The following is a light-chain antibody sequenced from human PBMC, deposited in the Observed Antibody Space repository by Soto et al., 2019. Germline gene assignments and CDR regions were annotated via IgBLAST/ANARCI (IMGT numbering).Light chain of an antibody. CDR2: EAT. V-gene: IGLV2-23*02. J-gene: IGLJ2*01. CDR3: CSNAVSNTFV. Sequence: QSALTQPASVSGSPGQSITISCTGTSSDVGSYNLVSWYQHHPGKAPKLLIYEATNRPSGVSDRVSGSRSGNTASLTISGLQSEAEADYYCCSNAVSNTFVFGGVTKVTVL. CDR1: SSDVGSYNL.